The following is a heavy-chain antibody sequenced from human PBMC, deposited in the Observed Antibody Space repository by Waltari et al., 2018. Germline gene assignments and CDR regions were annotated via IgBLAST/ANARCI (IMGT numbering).Heavy chain of an antibody. V-gene: IGHV4-38-2*02. D-gene: IGHD3-22*01. CDR3: ARDYYYDSSGSTDY. J-gene: IGHJ4*02. CDR1: GYSISSGYS. Sequence: QVQLQESGPGLVTPSETLSLTCAVSGYSISSGYSWGWTRQPPGKGLEWIGSIYHSGSTYYNPSLKSRVTISVDTSKNQFSLKLSSVTAADTAVYYCARDYYYDSSGSTDYWGQGTLVTVSS. CDR2: IYHSGST.